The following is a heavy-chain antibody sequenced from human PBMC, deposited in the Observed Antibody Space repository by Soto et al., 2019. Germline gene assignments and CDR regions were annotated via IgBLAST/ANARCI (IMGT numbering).Heavy chain of an antibody. D-gene: IGHD6-6*01. Sequence: PSETLSLTCTVSGGSISSSSYYWGWIRQPPGKGLEWIGSIYYSGSTYYNPSLKSRVTISVDTSKNQFSLKLNSVTAADTAVYYCASSSSGGPGHYYYYGMDVWGQGTTVTV. CDR3: ASSSSGGPGHYYYYGMDV. CDR2: IYYSGST. J-gene: IGHJ6*02. CDR1: GGSISSSSYY. V-gene: IGHV4-39*01.